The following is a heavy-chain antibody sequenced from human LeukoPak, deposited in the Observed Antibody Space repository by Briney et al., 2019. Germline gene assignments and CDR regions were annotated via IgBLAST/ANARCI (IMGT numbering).Heavy chain of an antibody. CDR1: GGSFSSDDYY. V-gene: IGHV4-31*03. Sequence: SETLSLTCSVSGGSFSSDDYYWSWIRQHPGEDLEWIGYVYYTGSTYYNPALKSRLTISIDTSENHFSLNLSSVTAADTAVYYCARAWRGSDWYEIDYWGQGTLVTVSS. J-gene: IGHJ4*02. CDR3: ARAWRGSDWYEIDY. D-gene: IGHD2-21*01. CDR2: VYYTGST.